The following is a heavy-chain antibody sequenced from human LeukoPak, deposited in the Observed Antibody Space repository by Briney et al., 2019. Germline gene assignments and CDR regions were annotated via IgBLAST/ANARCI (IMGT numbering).Heavy chain of an antibody. CDR1: GFTFSSYS. D-gene: IGHD1-26*01. V-gene: IGHV3-21*01. CDR2: ISSSSSYI. Sequence: GGPLRLSCAASGFTFSSYSMNWVRQAPGKGLEWVSSISSSSSYIYYADSVKGRFTISRDNAKNSLYLQMNSLRAEDTAVYYCAGDLVGYPRLEIYRYFDYWGQGTLVTVSS. CDR3: AGDLVGYPRLEIYRYFDY. J-gene: IGHJ4*02.